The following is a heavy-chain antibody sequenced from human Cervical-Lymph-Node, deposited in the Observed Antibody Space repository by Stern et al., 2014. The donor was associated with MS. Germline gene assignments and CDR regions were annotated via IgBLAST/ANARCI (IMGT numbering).Heavy chain of an antibody. J-gene: IGHJ4*02. CDR1: GYSFTSYY. CDR2: IYPYDSDT. V-gene: IGHV5-51*01. Sequence: EVQLVESGAEVKKPGESLKISCKLSGYSFTSYYITWVRQTPGQGLEGMGVIYPYDSDTTYSPSFQGQVTISADKSITTAYLQWSSLRASDSAMYYCARHVQGFDYWGQGTLVTVSS. CDR3: ARHVQGFDY.